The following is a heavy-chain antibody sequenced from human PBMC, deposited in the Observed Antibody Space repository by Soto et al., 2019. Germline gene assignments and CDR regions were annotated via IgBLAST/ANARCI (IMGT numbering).Heavy chain of an antibody. CDR2: IYYSGST. D-gene: IGHD3-22*01. Sequence: SETLSLTCTVSGGSISSGDYYWSWIRQPPGKGLEWIGYIYYSGSTYYNPSLKSRVTISVDTSKNQFSLKLSSVTAADTAVYYCARSQYYDSSLPDPWGQGALVTVSS. J-gene: IGHJ5*02. CDR1: GGSISSGDYY. V-gene: IGHV4-30-4*01. CDR3: ARSQYYDSSLPDP.